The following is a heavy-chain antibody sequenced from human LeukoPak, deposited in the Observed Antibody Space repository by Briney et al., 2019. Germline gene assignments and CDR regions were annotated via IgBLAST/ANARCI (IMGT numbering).Heavy chain of an antibody. CDR2: INHNGGT. J-gene: IGHJ3*02. Sequence: SETLSLTCSFYDASFSGYFWTWIRQAPGKGLEWIGGINHNGGTKDNPSLKSRVTMSVDTSKNQFSLKLSSVTAADTAVYYCAREEVATIGNDAFDIWGQGTMVTVSS. V-gene: IGHV4-34*01. CDR3: AREEVATIGNDAFDI. D-gene: IGHD5-12*01. CDR1: DASFSGYF.